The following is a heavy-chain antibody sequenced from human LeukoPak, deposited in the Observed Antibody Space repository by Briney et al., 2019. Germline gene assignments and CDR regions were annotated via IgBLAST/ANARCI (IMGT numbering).Heavy chain of an antibody. J-gene: IGHJ4*02. CDR3: ARSGAWLADY. Sequence: SETLCLTCAVYGGSFSDYYWSWIRQPPGKGLEWIGEINHSGSTNYNPSLKSRVTISIDTSKNQFSVKLRSVTAADTAVYYCARSGAWLADYWGQGTLVTVSS. D-gene: IGHD5-24*01. CDR2: INHSGST. V-gene: IGHV4-34*01. CDR1: GGSFSDYY.